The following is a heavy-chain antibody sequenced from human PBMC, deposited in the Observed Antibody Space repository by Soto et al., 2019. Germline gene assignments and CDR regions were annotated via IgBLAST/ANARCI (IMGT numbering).Heavy chain of an antibody. CDR2: ISWNSGNK. J-gene: IGHJ4*02. CDR1: GFTFDDYA. Sequence: EIQLVESGGGLVQPGRSLRLSCAASGFTFDDYAMHWVRQAPGKGLEWVSGISWNSGNKGYADSVKGRFTISRDNAKNALYLQMKSLRAEDTALYYCATDSQYDSSGYNDYWGQGTLVTVSS. CDR3: ATDSQYDSSGYNDY. V-gene: IGHV3-9*01. D-gene: IGHD3-22*01.